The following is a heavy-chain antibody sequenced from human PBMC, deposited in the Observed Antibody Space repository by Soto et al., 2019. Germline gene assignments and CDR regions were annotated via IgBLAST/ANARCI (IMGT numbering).Heavy chain of an antibody. D-gene: IGHD3-10*01. CDR3: VRARVYYSGSATALWFDS. CDR2: VSSSGTGI. V-gene: IGHV3-48*03. Sequence: GGALGLSSTASVFTFSSYEMDWVRQAPGKGLEWVSYVSSSGTGIYYADSVKGRFTVSRENAKNSLFLQMNSLRVEDTAVYHCVRARVYYSGSATALWFDSWGQGAMVTGSS. CDR1: VFTFSSYE. J-gene: IGHJ5*01.